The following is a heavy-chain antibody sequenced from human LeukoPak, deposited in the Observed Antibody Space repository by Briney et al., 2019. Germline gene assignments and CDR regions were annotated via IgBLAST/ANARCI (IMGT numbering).Heavy chain of an antibody. Sequence: GGSLRLSCVASGITFSSYTINWVRQAPGKGLEWVSSISSSSTYIYYADSVKGRFTISRDNAKNSLYLQMNSPRAEDTAVYYCARGSSRADYWGQGTLVTVSS. CDR2: ISSSSTYI. J-gene: IGHJ4*02. CDR3: ARGSSRADY. CDR1: GITFSSYT. V-gene: IGHV3-21*01. D-gene: IGHD6-19*01.